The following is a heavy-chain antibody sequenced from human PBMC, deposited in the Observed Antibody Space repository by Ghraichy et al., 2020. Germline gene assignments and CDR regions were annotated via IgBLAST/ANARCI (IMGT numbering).Heavy chain of an antibody. Sequence: SETLSLTCAVYGGSFSGYYWSWIRQPPGKGLEWIGEINHSGSTNYNPSLKSRVTISVDTSKNQFSLKLSSVTAADTAVYYCARGYIIAAPLFYWGQGTLVTVSS. J-gene: IGHJ4*02. V-gene: IGHV4-34*01. D-gene: IGHD6-6*01. CDR2: INHSGST. CDR3: ARGYIIAAPLFY. CDR1: GGSFSGYY.